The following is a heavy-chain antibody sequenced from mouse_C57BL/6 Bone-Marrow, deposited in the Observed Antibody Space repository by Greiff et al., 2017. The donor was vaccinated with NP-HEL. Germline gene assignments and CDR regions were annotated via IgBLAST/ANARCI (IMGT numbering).Heavy chain of an antibody. V-gene: IGHV14-4*01. CDR2: IDPENGDT. CDR1: GFNIKDDY. D-gene: IGHD1-1*01. Sequence: EVQLQQSGAELVRPGASVKLSCTASGFNIKDDYMHWVKQRPEQGLEWIGWIDPENGDTEYASKFQGKATITADTSSNTAYLQLSSLTSEDTAVYYCTTRAYYYGSSYEFAYWGQGTLVTVSA. CDR3: TTRAYYYGSSYEFAY. J-gene: IGHJ3*01.